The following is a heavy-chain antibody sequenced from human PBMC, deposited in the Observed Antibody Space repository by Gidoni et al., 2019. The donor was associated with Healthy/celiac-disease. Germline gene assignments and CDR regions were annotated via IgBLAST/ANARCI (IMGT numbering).Heavy chain of an antibody. CDR1: GFPFDDDA. CDR2: FSWNSGSI. J-gene: IGHJ6*02. Sequence: EVQLVESGGGLVQPGRSLRLSCAAPGFPFDDDAMHWFRHAPGKGLGGVSGFSWNSGSIGYADSVKGRFTISRDNAKNSLYLQMNSLRAEDTALYYCAKDIGASKYYDFWSEFPGGALYYGMDVWGQGTTVTVSS. CDR3: AKDIGASKYYDFWSEFPGGALYYGMDV. D-gene: IGHD3-3*01. V-gene: IGHV3-9*01.